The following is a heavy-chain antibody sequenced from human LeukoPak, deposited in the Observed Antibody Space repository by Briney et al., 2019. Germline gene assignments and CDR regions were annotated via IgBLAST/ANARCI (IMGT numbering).Heavy chain of an antibody. CDR3: AREALYCSSTSCFRPPQPVNWFDP. V-gene: IGHV3-11*01. CDR1: GFTFSDYY. Sequence: GGSLRLSCAASGFTFSDYYMSWIRQAPGKGLEWVSYISSSGSTIYYADAVKGRFTISRDNAKNSLYLQMNSLRAEDTAVYYCAREALYCSSTSCFRPPQPVNWFDPWGQGTLVTVSS. J-gene: IGHJ5*02. CDR2: ISSSGSTI. D-gene: IGHD2-2*01.